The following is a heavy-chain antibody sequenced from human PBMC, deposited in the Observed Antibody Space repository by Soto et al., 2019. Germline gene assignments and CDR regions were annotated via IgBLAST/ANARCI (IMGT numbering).Heavy chain of an antibody. J-gene: IGHJ4*02. V-gene: IGHV4-38-2*02. Sequence: SETLSLTCTVSNYSISSGYYWGWIRQSPGEGLEWIVSMYHSGTTYYNPSLKSRVTISIDTSRNQFSLKLTSVTSADTAVYFCARVAFGPIDYWGQGTLVTVSS. CDR1: NYSISSGYY. CDR2: MYHSGTT. CDR3: ARVAFGPIDY. D-gene: IGHD3-16*01.